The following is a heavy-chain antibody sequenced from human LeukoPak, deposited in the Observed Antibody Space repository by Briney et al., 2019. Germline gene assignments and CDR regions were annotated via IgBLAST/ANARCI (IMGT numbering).Heavy chain of an antibody. CDR3: AREGVVTAIVNAFDI. V-gene: IGHV1-46*01. CDR1: GYTFTSYY. CDR2: INPSGGST. Sequence: ASVKVSCKASGYTFTSYYMHWVRQAPGQGLEWMGIINPSGGSTSYAQKFQGRVTMTRDTSTSTVYMELSSLRSEDTAVYYCAREGVVTAIVNAFDIWGQGTMVTVSS. D-gene: IGHD2-21*02. J-gene: IGHJ3*02.